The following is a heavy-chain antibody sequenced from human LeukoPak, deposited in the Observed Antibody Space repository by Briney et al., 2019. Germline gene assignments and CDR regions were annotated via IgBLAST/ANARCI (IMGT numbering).Heavy chain of an antibody. CDR2: INSRSNYI. Sequence: GGSLRLSCAASGFTFSSYSMNWVRQAPGKGLEWVSSINSRSNYIYYADSLKGRFTISRDNAKNSLYLQMNSLRAEDTAMYYCAREDGTVGATSAFDIWGQGTMVTFSS. V-gene: IGHV3-21*01. J-gene: IGHJ3*02. CDR3: AREDGTVGATSAFDI. CDR1: GFTFSSYS. D-gene: IGHD1-26*01.